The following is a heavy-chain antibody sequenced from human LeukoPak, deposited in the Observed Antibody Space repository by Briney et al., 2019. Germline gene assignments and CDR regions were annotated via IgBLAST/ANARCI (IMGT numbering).Heavy chain of an antibody. CDR1: GGSISSYY. Sequence: SETLSLTCTVSGGSISSYYWSRIRQHPGKGLEWIGYIYYSGSTYYNPSLKSRVTISVDTSKNQFSLKPSSVTAADTAVYYCARVDSGRLDYWGQGTLVTVSS. V-gene: IGHV4-59*06. CDR2: IYYSGST. D-gene: IGHD2-2*01. CDR3: ARVDSGRLDY. J-gene: IGHJ4*02.